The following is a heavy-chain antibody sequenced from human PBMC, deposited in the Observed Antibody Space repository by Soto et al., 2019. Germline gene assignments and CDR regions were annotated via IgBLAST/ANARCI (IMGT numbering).Heavy chain of an antibody. CDR2: IWYEGSNK. CDR3: ARSHRQWLAIDAFDI. D-gene: IGHD6-19*01. V-gene: IGHV3-33*01. Sequence: GGSLRLSCAASGFIFSSYGMHWVRQAPGKGLEWVAVIWYEGSNKYYADSVKGRFTISRDNSKNTLYLQMNSLRAEDTAVYYCARSHRQWLAIDAFDIWGQGTMVTVSS. CDR1: GFIFSSYG. J-gene: IGHJ3*02.